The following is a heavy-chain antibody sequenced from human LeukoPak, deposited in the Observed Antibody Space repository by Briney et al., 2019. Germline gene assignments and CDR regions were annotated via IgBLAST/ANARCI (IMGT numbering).Heavy chain of an antibody. CDR2: ISGDGSST. V-gene: IGHV3-74*01. D-gene: IGHD3-10*01. Sequence: PGGSLRLSCSASGFTFSDYWMHWIRQATEKGLVWVSRISGDGSSTNYADSVKGRFTISRDNAKNTLYLQMNSLRVEDRAVYYCVSDRGGRSGGDQWGQGTLVTVSS. J-gene: IGHJ4*02. CDR1: GFTFSDYW. CDR3: VSDRGGRSGGDQ.